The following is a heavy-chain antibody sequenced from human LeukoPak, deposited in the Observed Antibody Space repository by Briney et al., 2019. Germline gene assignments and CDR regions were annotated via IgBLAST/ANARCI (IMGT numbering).Heavy chain of an antibody. D-gene: IGHD4-17*01. CDR3: ARDYGDYERSHYLDY. J-gene: IGHJ4*02. CDR2: ISYDGSNK. V-gene: IGHV3-30-3*01. Sequence: GRSLRLSCAASGFTFSSYAMHWVRQAPGKGLEWVAVISYDGSNKYYADSVKGRFTISRDNSKNTLYLQMNSLRAEDTAVYYCARDYGDYERSHYLDYWGQGTLVTVSS. CDR1: GFTFSSYA.